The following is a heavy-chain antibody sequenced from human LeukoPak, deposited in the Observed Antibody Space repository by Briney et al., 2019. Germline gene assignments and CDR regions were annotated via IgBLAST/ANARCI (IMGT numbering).Heavy chain of an antibody. V-gene: IGHV4-39*07. Sequence: SETLSLTCTVSGGSISSSSYYWGWTRQPPGKGLEWIGSIYYSGSTYCNPSLKSRVTISVDTSKNQFSLKLSSVTAADTAVYYCARTDYYDSRYFDYWGQGTLVTVSS. J-gene: IGHJ4*02. CDR2: IYYSGST. CDR1: GGSISSSSYY. D-gene: IGHD3-22*01. CDR3: ARTDYYDSRYFDY.